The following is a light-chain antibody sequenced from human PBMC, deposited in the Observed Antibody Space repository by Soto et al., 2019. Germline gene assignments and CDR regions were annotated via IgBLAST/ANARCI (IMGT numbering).Light chain of an antibody. CDR1: QSISSW. Sequence: DIQMTQSPSTLSASVGDRVTITCRASQSISSWLAWYQQKPGKAPKLLIYDASSLESGVPSRFSGSGSGTEFTLTISSLQPDDFAVYYCQQYNNWLITFGQGTRLEIK. V-gene: IGKV1-5*01. CDR2: DAS. J-gene: IGKJ5*01. CDR3: QQYNNWLIT.